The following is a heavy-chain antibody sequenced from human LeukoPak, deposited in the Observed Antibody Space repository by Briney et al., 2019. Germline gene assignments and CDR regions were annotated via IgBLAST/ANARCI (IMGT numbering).Heavy chain of an antibody. CDR3: AKAGRSGWYPGWPFDI. J-gene: IGHJ3*02. CDR1: GFTFLTYA. D-gene: IGHD6-19*01. Sequence: GSLRLSYAASGFTFLTYAMSWVRQAPGKGLQWVSVIRDSGASTYYADSVKGRFTISRDNSKNTLYLQMNSLRAEDTAVYYCAKAGRSGWYPGWPFDIWGQGTMVTVSS. V-gene: IGHV3-23*01. CDR2: IRDSGAST.